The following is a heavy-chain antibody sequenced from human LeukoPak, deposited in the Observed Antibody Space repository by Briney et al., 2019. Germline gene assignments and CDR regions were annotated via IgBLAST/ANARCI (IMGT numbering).Heavy chain of an antibody. D-gene: IGHD2-2*02. CDR3: ARDDPVVPAAIPGDY. CDR2: ISAYNGNT. CDR1: GYTFTSYG. Sequence: ASVKVSGKASGYTFTSYGISWVRQAPGQGLEWMGWISAYNGNTNYAQKLQGRVTMTTDTSTSTAYMELRSLRSDDTAVYYCARDDPVVPAAIPGDYWGQGTLVTVSS. V-gene: IGHV1-18*01. J-gene: IGHJ4*02.